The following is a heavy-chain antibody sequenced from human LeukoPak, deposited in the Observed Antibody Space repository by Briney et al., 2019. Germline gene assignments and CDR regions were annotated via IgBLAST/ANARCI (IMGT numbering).Heavy chain of an antibody. CDR2: ITGDGSST. D-gene: IGHD3-10*01. J-gene: IGHJ4*02. Sequence: PGGSLRLSCAASGFTFSSYWMHWVREAPGKGLVWVSRITGDGSSTVYADSVKGRLTISRDNAKNTLHLQMNSLRADDTAVYYCARGVGSPGDSWGQGTLVTVSS. V-gene: IGHV3-74*01. CDR1: GFTFSSYW. CDR3: ARGVGSPGDS.